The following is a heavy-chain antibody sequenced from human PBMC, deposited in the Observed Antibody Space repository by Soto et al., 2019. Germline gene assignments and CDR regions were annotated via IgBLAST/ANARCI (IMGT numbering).Heavy chain of an antibody. CDR2: IIPIFGTA. CDR3: GSSIDEYFDL. Sequence: QVQLVQSGAEVKKPGSSVKVSCKASGGTFSSYAISWVRQAPGQGLEWMGGIIPIFGTANYAQKFQGRVTMSAGEHTSTDYMELSSLRSDDAAVDYCGSSIDEYFDLWGRGTMVTVSS. V-gene: IGHV1-69*12. J-gene: IGHJ2*01. CDR1: GGTFSSYA.